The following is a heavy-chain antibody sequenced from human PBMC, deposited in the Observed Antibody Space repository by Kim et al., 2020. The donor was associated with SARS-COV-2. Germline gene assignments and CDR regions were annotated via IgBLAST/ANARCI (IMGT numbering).Heavy chain of an antibody. CDR3: ARDLGGFGPYYYGSGSYSGPDY. CDR1: GYTFTSYG. D-gene: IGHD3-10*01. Sequence: ASVKVSCKASGYTFTSYGISWVRQAPGQGLEWMGWISAYNGNTNYAQKLQGRVTMTTDTSTSTAYMELRSLRSDDTAVYYCARDLGGFGPYYYGSGSYSGPDYWGQGTLVTVSS. CDR2: ISAYNGNT. J-gene: IGHJ4*02. V-gene: IGHV1-18*01.